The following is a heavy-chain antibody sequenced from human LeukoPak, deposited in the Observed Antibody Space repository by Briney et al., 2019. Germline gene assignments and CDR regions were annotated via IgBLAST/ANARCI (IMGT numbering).Heavy chain of an antibody. J-gene: IGHJ4*02. CDR1: GFNFSDYS. CDR3: AKAPTKEEEWLLLNYFDY. Sequence: GGSLTLSCAASGFNFSDYSMNWVRQAPGKGLEWVSAISGSGTRTYYADSVKGRFTISRDNSKNTLYLQMNSLRAEDTAVYYCAKAPTKEEEWLLLNYFDYWGQGTLVTVSS. V-gene: IGHV3-23*01. CDR2: ISGSGTRT. D-gene: IGHD3-22*01.